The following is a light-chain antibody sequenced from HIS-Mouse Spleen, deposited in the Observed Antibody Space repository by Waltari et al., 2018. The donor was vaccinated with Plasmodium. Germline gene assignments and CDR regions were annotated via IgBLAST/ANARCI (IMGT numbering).Light chain of an antibody. V-gene: IGLV3-10*01. J-gene: IGLJ3*02. CDR1: ALPKKY. Sequence: SYELTQPPSVSVSPGQTARITCSGDALPKKYAYWYQQKSGQAPVLVIYGDSKRPSGIPGRFSVSSSGTMATLTISGGQVVDEADYYCYSTDSSGNHRVFGGGTKLTVL. CDR3: YSTDSSGNHRV. CDR2: GDS.